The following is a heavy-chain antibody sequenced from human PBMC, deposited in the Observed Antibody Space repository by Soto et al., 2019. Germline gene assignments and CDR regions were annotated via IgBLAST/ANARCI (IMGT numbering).Heavy chain of an antibody. J-gene: IGHJ6*02. Sequence: PGQSLKISCKGSRYSFTSYWIGWVRQMPGKGLEWMGIIYPGDSATRYSPSFQGQVTISADKSISTAYLQWSSLKASDTAMYYCARQAGTRGYYYYYGMDVWGQGTTVTVSS. D-gene: IGHD6-19*01. CDR3: ARQAGTRGYYYYYGMDV. V-gene: IGHV5-51*01. CDR2: IYPGDSAT. CDR1: RYSFTSYW.